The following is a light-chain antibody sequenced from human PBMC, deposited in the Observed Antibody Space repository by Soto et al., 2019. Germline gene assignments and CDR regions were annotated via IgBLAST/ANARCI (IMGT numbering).Light chain of an antibody. V-gene: IGLV2-23*01. Sequence: QSVLTQPASVSGSPGQSITISCTGTSSDVGTYNLVSWYQQHPGKAPKLMIYEGSKRPSGVSSRFSGSKSGNTASLTISGLQAEDEADYYCCSFAGSNNFWVFGGGTKLTAL. CDR2: EGS. CDR3: CSFAGSNNFWV. J-gene: IGLJ3*02. CDR1: SSDVGTYNL.